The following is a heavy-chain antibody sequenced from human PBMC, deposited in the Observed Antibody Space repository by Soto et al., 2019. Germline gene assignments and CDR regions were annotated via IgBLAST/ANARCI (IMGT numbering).Heavy chain of an antibody. Sequence: SETLSLTCAVYGGSFSGYYWSWIRQPPGKGLEWIGEINHSGSTNYNPSLKSRVTISVDTSKNQFSLKLSSVPAADTAVYYCARCLRVVVPAAIKGYYYMDVWGKGTTVTVSS. CDR3: ARCLRVVVPAAIKGYYYMDV. CDR1: GGSFSGYY. D-gene: IGHD2-2*02. CDR2: INHSGST. J-gene: IGHJ6*03. V-gene: IGHV4-34*01.